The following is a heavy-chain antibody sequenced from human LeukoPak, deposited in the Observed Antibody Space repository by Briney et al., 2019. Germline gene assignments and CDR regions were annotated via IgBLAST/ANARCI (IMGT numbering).Heavy chain of an antibody. CDR1: GFTFSTYW. V-gene: IGHV3-7*01. D-gene: IGHD3-10*01. Sequence: GGSLRLSCADSGFTFSTYWMSWVRQVPGKGLEWVASIKPDGSEKYYVDSVKGRFTISRDNAKNSLYLQMNSLRAEDTAVYYCARDLRGRGYFDYWGQGTLVTVSS. CDR3: ARDLRGRGYFDY. CDR2: IKPDGSEK. J-gene: IGHJ4*02.